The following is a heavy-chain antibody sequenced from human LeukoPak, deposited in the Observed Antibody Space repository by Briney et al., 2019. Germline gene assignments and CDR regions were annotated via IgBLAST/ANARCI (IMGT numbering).Heavy chain of an antibody. CDR2: IYPGDSDT. J-gene: IGHJ4*02. D-gene: IGHD4-23*01. CDR1: GYIFTNYW. CDR3: ARSRGSVVTAY. V-gene: IGHV5-51*01. Sequence: GEALKISCKGSGYIFTNYWIGWVRQMPGKGLEWMGIIYPGDSDTRYSPSFQGQTTISADKSISTAYLQWSSLKASDTAMYYCARSRGSVVTAYWGQGTLVTVSS.